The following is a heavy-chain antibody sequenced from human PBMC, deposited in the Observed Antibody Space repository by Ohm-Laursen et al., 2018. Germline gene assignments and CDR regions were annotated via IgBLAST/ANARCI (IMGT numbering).Heavy chain of an antibody. J-gene: IGHJ4*02. Sequence: GSSVKVSCKASGYTFINHDINWVRQAPGQGLEWMGWMSPNSGNTGYAQRFQGRVTMTRNTSISTAYMELRSLRSEDTAIYYCARKDEWLPGAVDYWGQGTLVTVSS. D-gene: IGHD5-24*01. V-gene: IGHV1-8*01. CDR1: GYTFINHD. CDR2: MSPNSGNT. CDR3: ARKDEWLPGAVDY.